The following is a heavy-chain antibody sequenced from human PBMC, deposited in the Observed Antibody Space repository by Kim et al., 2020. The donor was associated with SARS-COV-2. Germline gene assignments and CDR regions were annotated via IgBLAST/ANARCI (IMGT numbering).Heavy chain of an antibody. V-gene: IGHV1-3*01. J-gene: IGHJ6*02. CDR2: INAGNGNT. CDR3: AREQDPAMVTYYGMDI. Sequence: ASVKVSCKASGYTFTSYAMHWVRQAPGQRLEWMGWINAGNGNTKHLQKFQGRVTITRDTSASTAHMELCSLRSEDTAVHYCAREQDPAMVTYYGMDIWGQGTTVTVSS. D-gene: IGHD5-18*01. CDR1: GYTFTSYA.